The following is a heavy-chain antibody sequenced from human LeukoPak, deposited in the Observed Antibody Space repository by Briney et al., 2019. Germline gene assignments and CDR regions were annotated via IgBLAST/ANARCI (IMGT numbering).Heavy chain of an antibody. V-gene: IGHV4-59*01. Sequence: RPSETLSLTCTVSGGSISSYYWSWIRQPPGKGLEWGGYIYYSGSTNYNPSLKSRVTISVDTSKNQFSLKLSSVTAADTAVYYCARANLPGIAVAGSIEFDPWGQGTLVTVSS. D-gene: IGHD6-19*01. CDR3: ARANLPGIAVAGSIEFDP. J-gene: IGHJ5*02. CDR2: IYYSGST. CDR1: GGSISSYY.